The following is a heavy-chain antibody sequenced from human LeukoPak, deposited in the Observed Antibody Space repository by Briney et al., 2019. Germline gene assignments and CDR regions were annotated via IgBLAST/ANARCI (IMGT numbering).Heavy chain of an antibody. V-gene: IGHV3-43D*03. D-gene: IGHD4-23*01. CDR1: GFTFDDYA. CDR2: ISWDGGST. J-gene: IGHJ4*02. Sequence: YPGGSLRLSCAASGFTFDDYAMHWVRQAPGKGLEWVSLISWDGGSTYYADSVKGRFTISRDNSKNSLYLQMNSLRAEDTALYYCATDYGGNSRHDYWGQGTLVTVSS. CDR3: ATDYGGNSRHDY.